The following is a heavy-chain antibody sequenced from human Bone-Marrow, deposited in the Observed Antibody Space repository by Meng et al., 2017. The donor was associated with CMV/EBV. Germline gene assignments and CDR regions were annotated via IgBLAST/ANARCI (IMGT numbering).Heavy chain of an antibody. J-gene: IGHJ4*02. V-gene: IGHV3-48*03. CDR2: ISSSGSTI. CDR3: ASTLTSSGNDY. CDR1: GFTFSSYE. D-gene: IGHD3-22*01. Sequence: GESLKISCAASGFTFSSYEMNWVRQAPGKGLEWVSYISSSGSTIYYADSVKGRFTVSRDNAKNSLYLQMNSLRAEDTAVYYCASTLTSSGNDYWGQGTLVTVSS.